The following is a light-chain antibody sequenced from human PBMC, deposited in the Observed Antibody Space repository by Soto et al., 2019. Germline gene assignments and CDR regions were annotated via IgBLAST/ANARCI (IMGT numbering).Light chain of an antibody. CDR3: QQYGSSTGYT. J-gene: IGKJ2*01. Sequence: EIVLTQSPGTLSLSPGERATLSCRVSQSVSSSYLAWYQQKPGQAPRLLIYGASSRATGIPDRFSGSGSGTDLTLTISRLEPEDFAVYYCQQYGSSTGYTFGQGTKLEIK. CDR2: GAS. V-gene: IGKV3-20*01. CDR1: QSVSSSY.